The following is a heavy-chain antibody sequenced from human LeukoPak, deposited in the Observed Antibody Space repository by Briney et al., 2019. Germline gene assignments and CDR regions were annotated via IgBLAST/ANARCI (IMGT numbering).Heavy chain of an antibody. J-gene: IGHJ3*02. CDR1: GGSFSGYY. D-gene: IGHD2-2*02. Sequence: SETLSLTCAVYGGSFSGYYWSWIRQPPGKGLEWIGEINHSGSTNYNPSLKSRVTISVDTSKNQFSLKLSSVTAADTAVYYCARGQRRRVVVPAAIGSCAFDIWGQGTMVTVSS. V-gene: IGHV4-34*01. CDR2: INHSGST. CDR3: ARGQRRRVVVPAAIGSCAFDI.